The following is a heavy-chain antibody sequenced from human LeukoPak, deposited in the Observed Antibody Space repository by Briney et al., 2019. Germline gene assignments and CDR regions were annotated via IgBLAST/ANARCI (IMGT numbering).Heavy chain of an antibody. J-gene: IGHJ5*02. D-gene: IGHD3-22*01. CDR2: IYTSGST. Sequence: PSETLSLTCTVSGGSISSGSYYWSWIRQPAGKGLEWIGRIYTSGSTNYNPSRKSRVTISVDTSKNQFSLKLSSVTAADTAVYYCARIENYYDSSGYNWFDPWGQGTLVTVSS. CDR1: GGSISSGSYY. CDR3: ARIENYYDSSGYNWFDP. V-gene: IGHV4-61*02.